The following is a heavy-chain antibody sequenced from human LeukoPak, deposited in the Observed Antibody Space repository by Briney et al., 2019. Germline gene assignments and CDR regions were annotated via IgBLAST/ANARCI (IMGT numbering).Heavy chain of an antibody. V-gene: IGHV4-34*01. D-gene: IGHD2-2*01. CDR1: GGSFSGYY. Sequence: SETLSLTCAVYGGSFSGYYWSWIRQPPGRGLEWIGEINHSGSTNYNPSLKSRVTISVDTSKNQFSLKLSSVTAADTAVYYCARVEVVPAATGFDPWGQGTLVTVSS. CDR3: ARVEVVPAATGFDP. J-gene: IGHJ5*02. CDR2: INHSGST.